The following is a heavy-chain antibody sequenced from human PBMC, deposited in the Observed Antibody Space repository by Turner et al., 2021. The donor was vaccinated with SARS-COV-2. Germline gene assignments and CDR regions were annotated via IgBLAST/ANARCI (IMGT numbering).Heavy chain of an antibody. CDR1: GFTFSCYW. Sequence: VQLAVCGGGLVQPGGSLRLTCPAFGFTFSCYWMSWVRQAAGKGVEGVVNMKRDGSEKYYVDSVEGRFTISRNNAKKSLYQQMNSLRAEDTAVYYCARAEGWAFGVVIPYDYWGQGTLVTVSS. CDR2: MKRDGSEK. D-gene: IGHD3-3*01. CDR3: ARAEGWAFGVVIPYDY. J-gene: IGHJ4*02. V-gene: IGHV3-7*01.